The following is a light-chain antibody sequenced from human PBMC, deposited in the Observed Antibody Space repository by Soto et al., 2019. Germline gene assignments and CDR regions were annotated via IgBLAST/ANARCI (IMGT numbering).Light chain of an antibody. CDR2: DAS. V-gene: IGKV3-11*01. CDR1: QSVSSY. Sequence: EIVLTQSPATLSLSPRERATLSCRASQSVSSYLAWYQQKPGQAPRLLIYDASNRATGIPARFSGSGSGTDFTLTISSLEPADSAVYYCQQRSNWPLTFGQGTKLEIK. CDR3: QQRSNWPLT. J-gene: IGKJ2*01.